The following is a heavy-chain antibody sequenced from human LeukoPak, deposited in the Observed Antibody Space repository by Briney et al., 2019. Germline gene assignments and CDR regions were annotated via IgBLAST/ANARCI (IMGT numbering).Heavy chain of an antibody. D-gene: IGHD3-22*01. CDR1: GFTFSSYS. V-gene: IGHV3-21*01. Sequence: GGSLRLSCAASGFTFSSYSMNWVRQAPGKGLEWVSSISSSSSYIYYADSVKGRFTISRGNAKNSLYLQMNSLRAEDTAVYYCARDSSGYYVPRYFQHWGQGTLVTVSS. CDR2: ISSSSSYI. J-gene: IGHJ1*01. CDR3: ARDSSGYYVPRYFQH.